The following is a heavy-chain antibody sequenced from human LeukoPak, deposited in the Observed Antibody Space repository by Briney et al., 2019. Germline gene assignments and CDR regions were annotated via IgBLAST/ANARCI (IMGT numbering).Heavy chain of an antibody. D-gene: IGHD3-22*01. CDR3: WKGPGYSHFYH. V-gene: IGHV3-7*03. CDR2: INLDGSEI. Sequence: GGSLRLSCEASGFVFGHSWMSWVRQAPGKGLEWVANINLDGSEINYLDSLTGRLTISRDNAKDSLYLQMNGLRAEDTAAYLFWKGPGYSHFYHSGQGTLVTVSS. J-gene: IGHJ4*02. CDR1: GFVFGHSW.